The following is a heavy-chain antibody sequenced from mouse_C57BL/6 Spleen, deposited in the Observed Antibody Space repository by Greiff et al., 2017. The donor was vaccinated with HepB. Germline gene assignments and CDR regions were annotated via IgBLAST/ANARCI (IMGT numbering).Heavy chain of an antibody. Sequence: QVQLQQPGAELVKPGASVKLSCKASGYTFTSYWMHWVKQRPGQGLEWIGMIHPNSGSTNYNEKFKSKATLTVDKSSSTAYMQLSSLTSEDSAVYYCARSTTTVVPDYWGQGTTLTVSS. CDR3: ARSTTTVVPDY. CDR1: GYTFTSYW. V-gene: IGHV1-64*01. J-gene: IGHJ2*01. D-gene: IGHD1-1*01. CDR2: IHPNSGST.